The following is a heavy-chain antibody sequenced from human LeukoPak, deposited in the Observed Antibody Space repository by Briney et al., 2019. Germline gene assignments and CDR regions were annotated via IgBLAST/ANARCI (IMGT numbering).Heavy chain of an antibody. CDR1: GYSISSGYY. Sequence: PSETLSLTCTVSGYSISSGYYWGWIRQPPGKGLEWIGEINHSGSTNYNPSLKSRVTISVDTSKNQFSLKLSSVTAADTAVYYCATLPGGIHWYFDLWGRGTLVTVSS. CDR3: ATLPGGIHWYFDL. J-gene: IGHJ2*01. D-gene: IGHD2-2*01. CDR2: INHSGST. V-gene: IGHV4-38-2*02.